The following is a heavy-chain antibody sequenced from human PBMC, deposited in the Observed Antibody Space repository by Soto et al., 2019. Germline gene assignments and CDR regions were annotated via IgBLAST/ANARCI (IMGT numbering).Heavy chain of an antibody. V-gene: IGHV1-69*05. J-gene: IGHJ3*02. CDR3: VRPVPDAMGPAFDI. Sequence: QVQLVQSGAEVKKPGSSVKVYCKATGGTFSSYAINWVRQAPGQGLEWMGGIIPIFGTANNAQKFQGRVTITSDESTSTAYMERSSLRSEDTAVYYCVRPVPDAMGPAFDIWGQGTMVTVSS. D-gene: IGHD2-2*01. CDR1: GGTFSSYA. CDR2: IIPIFGTA.